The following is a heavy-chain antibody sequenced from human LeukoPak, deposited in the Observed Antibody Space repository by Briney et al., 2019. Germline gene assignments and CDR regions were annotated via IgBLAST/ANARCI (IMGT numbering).Heavy chain of an antibody. J-gene: IGHJ4*02. CDR1: GFTFSSYA. Sequence: GGSLRLSCAASGFTFSSYAMSWVRQAPGKGLEWVSSISSSSSYIYYADSVKGRFTISRDNAKNSLYLQMNSLRVENTAVYYCARDASGSPFHFDYWGQGTLVTVSS. V-gene: IGHV3-21*01. CDR2: ISSSSSYI. D-gene: IGHD3-10*01. CDR3: ARDASGSPFHFDY.